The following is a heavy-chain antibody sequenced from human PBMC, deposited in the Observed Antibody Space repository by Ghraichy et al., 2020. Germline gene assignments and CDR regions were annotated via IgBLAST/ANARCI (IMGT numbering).Heavy chain of an antibody. CDR2: IKEDGSQK. D-gene: IGHD6-6*01. CDR3: ARAGNDPRARRRFFDS. CDR1: GFNFSGYW. V-gene: IGHV3-7*03. J-gene: IGHJ4*02. Sequence: GGSLRLSCAVSGFNFSGYWMSWVRQAPGKGLEWVAHIKEDGSQKYSVDSVKGRFTISRDNAKNSLSLQMNSLRGEDTAVYFCARAGNDPRARRRFFDSWGRGTLVTVSS.